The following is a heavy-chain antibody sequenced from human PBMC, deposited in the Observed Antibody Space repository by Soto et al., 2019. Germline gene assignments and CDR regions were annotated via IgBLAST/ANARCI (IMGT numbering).Heavy chain of an antibody. J-gene: IGHJ5*02. CDR3: AKQAVVVAATPSFDP. V-gene: IGHV3-23*01. CDR1: GFTFSSCA. D-gene: IGHD2-15*01. CDR2: ISGSGDRT. Sequence: EVQLLESGGGLVQPGGSLRLSCAASGFTFSSCAMNWVRQAPGKGLEWVSAISGSGDRTFYADSVEGRFTISRDNSKNPPLLQMNSLRAEDTAVYYCAKQAVVVAATPSFDPSGQGTLVIVSS.